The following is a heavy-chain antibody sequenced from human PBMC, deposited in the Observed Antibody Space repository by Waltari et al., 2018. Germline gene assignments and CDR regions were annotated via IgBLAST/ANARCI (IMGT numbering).Heavy chain of an antibody. D-gene: IGHD6-13*01. V-gene: IGHV3-49*04. CDR1: GFTFGDYA. Sequence: EVQLVESGGGLVQPGRSLRLSCTASGFTFGDYAMSWVRQAPGKGLEWVGFSRSKAYGGTTEYAASVKGRFTISRDDSKSIAYLQMNSLKTEDTAVYYCTRDIPGIAAAGTSDYWGQGTLVTVSS. CDR2: SRSKAYGGTT. J-gene: IGHJ4*02. CDR3: TRDIPGIAAAGTSDY.